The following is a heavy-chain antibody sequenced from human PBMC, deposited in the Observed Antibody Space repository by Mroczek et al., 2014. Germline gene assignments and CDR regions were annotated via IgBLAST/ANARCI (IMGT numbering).Heavy chain of an antibody. CDR2: SGNKADSYTT. D-gene: IGHD1-26*01. CDR3: TRGYSGKPVYAFDI. V-gene: IGHV3-72*01. CDR1: GFTFSDQY. Sequence: ESGGGLVQPGGSLRLSCAAPGFTFSDQYIDWVRQAPGKGLEWVGRSGNKADSYTTEYAASVKGRFTISRDDSKNFLYLQMNSLKPEDTAVYHCTRGYSGKPVYAFDIWGQGTMVTVS. J-gene: IGHJ3*02.